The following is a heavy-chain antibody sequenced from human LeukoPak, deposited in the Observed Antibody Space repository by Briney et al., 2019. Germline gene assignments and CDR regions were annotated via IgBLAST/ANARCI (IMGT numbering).Heavy chain of an antibody. CDR1: GGSFSGYY. Sequence: PSETLSLTCAVYGGSFSGYYWSWIRQSPGKGLEWIGEINHSGSTNYNPSLKSRVTISVDTSKNQFSLKLSSVTAADTAVYYCARVLQVVPAAAGGYYYGMDVWGQGTTVTVSS. CDR3: ARVLQVVPAAAGGYYYGMDV. V-gene: IGHV4-34*01. CDR2: INHSGST. J-gene: IGHJ6*02. D-gene: IGHD2-2*01.